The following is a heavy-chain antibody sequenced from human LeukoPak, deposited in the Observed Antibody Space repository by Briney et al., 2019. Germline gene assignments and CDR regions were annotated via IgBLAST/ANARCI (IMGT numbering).Heavy chain of an antibody. J-gene: IGHJ4*02. CDR3: TITTGTTSGLMDY. Sequence: SETLSLTCAVYGGSFSGYYWRWIRQPPGKGLEWIGEINHSGSTNYNPSLKSRVTISVDTSKNQLSMKMSYVTAADTAVYYCTITTGTTSGLMDYWGQGTLVTVSS. CDR2: INHSGST. D-gene: IGHD1-1*01. V-gene: IGHV4-34*01. CDR1: GGSFSGYY.